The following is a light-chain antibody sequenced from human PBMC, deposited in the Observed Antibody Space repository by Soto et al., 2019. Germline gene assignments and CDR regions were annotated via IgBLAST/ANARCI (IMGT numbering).Light chain of an antibody. J-gene: IGKJ4*01. CDR1: QTISSW. CDR3: QQYDFYSPLT. Sequence: DIQMTQSPSTLSGSVGDRVTITCRASQTISSWLAWYQQKPGKAPKLLIYKASTLKSGVPSRFSGSGSGTEFTLTISSLQPDDFATYYCQQYDFYSPLTFGGGTKVDIK. CDR2: KAS. V-gene: IGKV1-5*03.